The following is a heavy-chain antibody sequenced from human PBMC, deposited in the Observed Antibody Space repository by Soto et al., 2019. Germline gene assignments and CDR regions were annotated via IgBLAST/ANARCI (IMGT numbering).Heavy chain of an antibody. CDR3: AKSSSGLRDYFDS. CDR2: TSYDGLNT. V-gene: IGHV3-30*18. CDR1: GFAFDDYV. D-gene: IGHD3-10*01. Sequence: GGSLRLSCAASGFAFDDYVMHWVRQPPGRGLEWVATTSYDGLNTFYGESVRGRFSISRDTSKNTLFLQMDSLKTEDTAVYFCAKSSSGLRDYFDSWGRGTLVTVS. J-gene: IGHJ4*02.